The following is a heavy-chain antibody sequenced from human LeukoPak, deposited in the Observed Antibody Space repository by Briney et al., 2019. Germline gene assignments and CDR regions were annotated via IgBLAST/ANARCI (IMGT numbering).Heavy chain of an antibody. V-gene: IGHV3-21*01. Sequence: GGSLRLSCEASGFTFSTYEMNWVRQAPGKGLEWVSSISSSSYIYYADSVKGRFTISRDNAKNSLYLQMNSLRAEDTAVYYYARDYYGSGSYVSAFDYWGQGTLVTVSS. CDR1: GFTFSTYE. CDR3: ARDYYGSGSYVSAFDY. CDR2: ISSSSYI. D-gene: IGHD3-10*01. J-gene: IGHJ4*02.